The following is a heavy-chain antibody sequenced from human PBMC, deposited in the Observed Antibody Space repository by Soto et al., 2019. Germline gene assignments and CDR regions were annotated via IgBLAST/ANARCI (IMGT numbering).Heavy chain of an antibody. J-gene: IGHJ4*02. D-gene: IGHD2-15*01. CDR3: AREGGYIVEANYFDY. CDR2: IIPIFGTA. V-gene: IGHV1-69*06. Sequence: SVKVSCKASGGTFSSYAISWVRQAPGQGLEWMGGIIPIFGTANYAQKFQGRVTITADKSTSTAYMELSSLRSEDTAVYYCAREGGYIVEANYFDYWGQGTLVTVSS. CDR1: GGTFSSYA.